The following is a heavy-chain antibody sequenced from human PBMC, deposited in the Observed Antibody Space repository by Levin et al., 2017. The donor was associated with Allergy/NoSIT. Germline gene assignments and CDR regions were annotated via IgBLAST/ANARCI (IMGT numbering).Heavy chain of an antibody. CDR1: GYTFTSYY. Sequence: GGSLRLSCKASGYTFTSYYMHWVRQAPGQGLEWMGWINPSTGVTNYAQKFQGSVTMTRDTSINTAYMELSSLRSDDTAVYYCARGNSNYALRNWGQGTLVTVSS. V-gene: IGHV1-2*02. CDR3: ARGNSNYALRN. CDR2: INPSTGVT. J-gene: IGHJ1*01. D-gene: IGHD4-11*01.